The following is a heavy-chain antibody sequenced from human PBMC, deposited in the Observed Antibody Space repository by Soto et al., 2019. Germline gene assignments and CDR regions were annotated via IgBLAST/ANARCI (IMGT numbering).Heavy chain of an antibody. D-gene: IGHD3-16*02. Sequence: QVQLVQSGAEVKKPGSSVKVSCKASGGTFSSYAISWVRQAPGQGLEWMGGIIPIFGTANYAQKFQGRVTITADESTSTAYMERSSLRSEDTAVYYCARATDDYVWGSYRPHYYYYGMDVWGQGTTVTVSS. V-gene: IGHV1-69*12. J-gene: IGHJ6*02. CDR3: ARATDDYVWGSYRPHYYYYGMDV. CDR2: IIPIFGTA. CDR1: GGTFSSYA.